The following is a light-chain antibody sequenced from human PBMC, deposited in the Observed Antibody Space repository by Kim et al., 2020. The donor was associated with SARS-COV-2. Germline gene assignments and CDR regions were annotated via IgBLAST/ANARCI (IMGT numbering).Light chain of an antibody. CDR1: QTISTY. Sequence: ASVGDRVTITCRASQTISTYLNWYQQKPGKAPELLIYAASSLHAGAPSRFSGSGAGTDFTFTISSLQPEDFATYYCQQSYSSPPTFGQGTKVDIK. CDR3: QQSYSSPPT. J-gene: IGKJ1*01. V-gene: IGKV1-39*01. CDR2: AAS.